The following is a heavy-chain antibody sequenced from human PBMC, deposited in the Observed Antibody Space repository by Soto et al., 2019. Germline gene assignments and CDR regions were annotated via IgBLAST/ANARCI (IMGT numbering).Heavy chain of an antibody. Sequence: ASVKVSCKASGYTFRNFGISWVRQAPGQGLEWMGWISAYNANANYAQKFQGRLTMTADTSTSTAYMELRSLRSDDTAVYYCARLGPLVVVPAAQWGYWYFDLWGRGTLVTVSS. CDR3: ARLGPLVVVPAAQWGYWYFDL. J-gene: IGHJ2*01. CDR2: ISAYNANA. CDR1: GYTFRNFG. V-gene: IGHV1-18*01. D-gene: IGHD2-2*01.